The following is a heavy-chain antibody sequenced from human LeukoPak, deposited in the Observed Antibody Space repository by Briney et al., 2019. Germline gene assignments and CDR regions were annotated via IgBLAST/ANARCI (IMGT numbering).Heavy chain of an antibody. CDR2: IIPIFGTA. J-gene: IGHJ4*02. CDR1: GGTFRSYA. Sequence: ASVKVSCKASGGTFRSYAISWVRQAPGQGLEWMGGIIPIFGTANYAQKFQGRVTITTDESTSTAYMELSSLRSEDTAVYYCARRDYYDSSGYYVHWGQGTLVTVSS. CDR3: ARRDYYDSSGYYVH. D-gene: IGHD3-22*01. V-gene: IGHV1-69*05.